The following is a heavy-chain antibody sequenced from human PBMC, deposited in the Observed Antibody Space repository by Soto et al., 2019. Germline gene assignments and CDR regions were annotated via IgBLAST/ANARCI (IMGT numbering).Heavy chain of an antibody. Sequence: QVHLVQSGTEVKKPGSSVKVSCKASGGTFSSSGFSWVRQAPGQGLEWMGMIVPSLDTTNYAQKFQARVTITAAEVTSTAYIELRSLRSEDPAVYYCARWPQPRYTADPYAVDVWGQGTRVIVSS. J-gene: IGHJ6*02. CDR3: ARWPQPRYTADPYAVDV. D-gene: IGHD3-16*02. V-gene: IGHV1-69*11. CDR2: IVPSLDTT. CDR1: GGTFSSSG.